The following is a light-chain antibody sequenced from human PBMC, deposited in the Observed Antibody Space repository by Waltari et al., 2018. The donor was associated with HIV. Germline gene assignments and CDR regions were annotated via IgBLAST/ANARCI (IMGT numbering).Light chain of an antibody. CDR1: YNNVGSQG. CDR2: MTN. Sequence: QSGLSQPPSVSQTLRQNAILTCDGDYNNVGSQGATWFQQHRGRPPKLLSYMTNGRPSGVSGRFSASRSGDTAYLSISSLESEDEAYYFCSSWDSTLSAWVFGGGTQLTVL. J-gene: IGLJ3*02. CDR3: SSWDSTLSAWV. V-gene: IGLV10-54*01.